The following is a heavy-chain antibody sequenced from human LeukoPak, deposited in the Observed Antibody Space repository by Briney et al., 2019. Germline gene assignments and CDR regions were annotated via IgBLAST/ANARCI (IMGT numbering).Heavy chain of an antibody. CDR2: ISGSGGST. V-gene: IGHV3-23*01. CDR3: AKVSRARMLTFGGVIAQGYYYFYMDV. J-gene: IGHJ6*03. D-gene: IGHD3-16*02. Sequence: PGGSLRLSCAASGFTFSSYGMSWVRQAPGKGLEWVSAISGSGGSTYYADSVKGRFTISRDNSKNTLYLQMNSLRAEDTAEYYCAKVSRARMLTFGGVIAQGYYYFYMDVWGKGTRSPSP. CDR1: GFTFSSYG.